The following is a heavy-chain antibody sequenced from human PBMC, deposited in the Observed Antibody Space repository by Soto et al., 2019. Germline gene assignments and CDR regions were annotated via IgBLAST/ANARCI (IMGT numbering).Heavy chain of an antibody. Sequence: AAPVKVSCKASEYTFTSYDINWVRQGPGQGLEWMGWMNPNSGNTGYAQKFHGRVTMTRDTSISTAYMELNSLRSEDSAVYYCARGERACSSDSCYDHWGQGVLVTVSS. CDR3: ARGERACSSDSCYDH. CDR2: MNPNSGNT. D-gene: IGHD2-2*01. J-gene: IGHJ4*02. CDR1: EYTFTSYD. V-gene: IGHV1-8*01.